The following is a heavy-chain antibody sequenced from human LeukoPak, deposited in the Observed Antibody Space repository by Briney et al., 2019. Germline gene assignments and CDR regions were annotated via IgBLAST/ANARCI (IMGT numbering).Heavy chain of an antibody. CDR1: GFTFGSFA. CDR3: AKVQPVVAATAHYYGMDV. J-gene: IGHJ6*02. V-gene: IGHV3-23*01. Sequence: PGGSLRLSCAASGFTFGSFAMSWVRQPPGKGLEWAATISSSGANTFYADSVKGRFTISRDNSKNTLYLQMNSLRAEDTAVYYCAKVQPVVAATAHYYGMDVWGQGTTVTVSS. D-gene: IGHD2-15*01. CDR2: ISSSGANT.